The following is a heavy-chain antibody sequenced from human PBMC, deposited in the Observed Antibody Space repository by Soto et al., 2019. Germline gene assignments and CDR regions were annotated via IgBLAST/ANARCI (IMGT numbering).Heavy chain of an antibody. D-gene: IGHD6-19*01. J-gene: IGHJ3*02. CDR1: GGSISSSTYY. CDR2: IYYSGST. Sequence: SETLSLTCTVSGGSISSSTYYWGWIRQPPGKGLEWTGSIYYSGSTDYNPSLKSRVSISVDTSKNQFSLELRSVTAADTAVYYCARPVAGSRHDAFDIWGQGTMVTVSS. V-gene: IGHV4-39*01. CDR3: ARPVAGSRHDAFDI.